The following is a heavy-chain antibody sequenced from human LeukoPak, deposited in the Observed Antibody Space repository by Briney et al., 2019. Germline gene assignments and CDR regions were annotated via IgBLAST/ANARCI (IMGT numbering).Heavy chain of an antibody. CDR2: IYPSDSDT. D-gene: IGHD2-15*01. V-gene: IGHV5-51*01. CDR3: ARHQCSGGSCYSDFDY. Sequence: GEPLKFSCKGPVSSFTSFWIGWLRQMPGKGLEWMGIIYPSDSDTRYSPSFQGQVTISADKSISTAYLQWNSLKASDTAMYYCARHQCSGGSCYSDFDYWGQGTLVTVSS. J-gene: IGHJ4*02. CDR1: VSSFTSFW.